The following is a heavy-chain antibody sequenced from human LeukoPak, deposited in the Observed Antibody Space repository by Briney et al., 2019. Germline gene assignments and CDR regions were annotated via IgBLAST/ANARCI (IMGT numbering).Heavy chain of an antibody. J-gene: IGHJ4*02. CDR2: INHSGST. V-gene: IGHV4-34*01. D-gene: IGHD3-22*01. CDR1: GGSFSGYY. CDR3: ARATYYYDSSGYYLDY. Sequence: SETLSLTCAVYGGSFSGYYWSWIRQPPGKGLEWIGEINHSGSTNYNPSLKSRVTISVDTSKNQFSLKLSSVTAADTAVYYCARATYYYDSSGYYLDYWGQGTLVTVSS.